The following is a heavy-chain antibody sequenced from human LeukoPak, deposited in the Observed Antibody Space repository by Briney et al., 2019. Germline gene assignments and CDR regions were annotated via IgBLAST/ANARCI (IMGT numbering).Heavy chain of an antibody. CDR2: INHSGST. D-gene: IGHD5-12*01. Sequence: SETLSLTCAVYGGSFSGYYWSWIRQPPGKGLEWIGEINHSGSTNYNPSLKSRVTISVDTSKNQFSLKLSSVTAADTAVYYCARGIYSGYDRSFDSWGQGTLVTVSS. J-gene: IGHJ4*02. CDR3: ARGIYSGYDRSFDS. CDR1: GGSFSGYY. V-gene: IGHV4-34*01.